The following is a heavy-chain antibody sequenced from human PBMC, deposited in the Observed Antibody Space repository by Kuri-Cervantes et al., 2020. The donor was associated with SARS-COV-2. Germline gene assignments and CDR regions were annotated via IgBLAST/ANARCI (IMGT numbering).Heavy chain of an antibody. Sequence: GSLRLSCTVSGGSISSSSYYWGWIRQPPGKGLEWIGSIYYSGSTYYNPSLKSRVTISVDTSKNQFSLKLSSVTAADTAVYYCARRITIFGVDIMDVWGKGTTVTVSS. CDR2: IYYSGST. V-gene: IGHV4-39*01. CDR3: ARRITIFGVDIMDV. D-gene: IGHD3-3*01. J-gene: IGHJ6*04. CDR1: GGSISSSSYY.